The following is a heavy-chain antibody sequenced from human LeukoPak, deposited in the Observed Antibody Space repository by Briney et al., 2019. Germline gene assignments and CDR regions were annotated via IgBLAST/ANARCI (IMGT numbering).Heavy chain of an antibody. J-gene: IGHJ4*02. CDR2: IQFDGSYK. V-gene: IGHV3-30*02. CDR1: GFTFGSSA. D-gene: IGHD2-2*01. Sequence: PGGSLRLSCAASGFTFGSSAMHWVRQAPGKGLECVAFIQFDGSYKHYSDSVKGRFTISRDNSKNTLYLEMNSLRPEDTAVYYCATHCSGTACPRDYWGQGTLVTVSS. CDR3: ATHCSGTACPRDY.